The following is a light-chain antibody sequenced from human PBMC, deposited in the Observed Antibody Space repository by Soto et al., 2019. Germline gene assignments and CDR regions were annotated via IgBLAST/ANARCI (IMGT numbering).Light chain of an antibody. Sequence: EILLTQSPATLSLSPGERATLSCRASQSVTTRLAWYQHKPGQAPTLLMSGASNRATGIPARFSGSGSGTDFTLTISSLQSEDFAVYYCQHYNYWPPKTFGQGTKVDI. CDR3: QHYNYWPPKT. CDR1: QSVTTR. J-gene: IGKJ1*01. CDR2: GAS. V-gene: IGKV3-15*01.